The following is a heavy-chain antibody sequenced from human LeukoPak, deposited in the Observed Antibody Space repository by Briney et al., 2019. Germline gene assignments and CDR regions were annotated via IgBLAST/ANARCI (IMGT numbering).Heavy chain of an antibody. V-gene: IGHV1-2*02. Sequence: ASVEVSCKASGYTVTGYHMHWVRQAPGQGLEWMGWINPNSGGTNYAQKFQGRVTMTRDTSINTAYMELSRLRSDDTAVYYCAGDMVRGVILRRVLEYWGQGTLVTVSS. CDR2: INPNSGGT. CDR1: GYTVTGYH. CDR3: AGDMVRGVILRRVLEY. D-gene: IGHD3-10*01. J-gene: IGHJ4*02.